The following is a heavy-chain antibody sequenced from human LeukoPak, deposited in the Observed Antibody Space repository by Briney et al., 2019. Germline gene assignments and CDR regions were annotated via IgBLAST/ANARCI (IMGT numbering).Heavy chain of an antibody. CDR3: ARAYPPLRTAAAGDQ. J-gene: IGHJ4*02. D-gene: IGHD6-13*01. Sequence: PGGSLRLSCTASGFTFSDCDMSWVRQAPGKGLEWVSSISYRSSPIYYADSVKGRFTISRDNAKNSLYLQIDSLRAGDTAVSYCARAYPPLRTAAAGDQWGQGTLVTVSS. CDR2: ISYRSSPI. CDR1: GFTFSDCD. V-gene: IGHV3-21*01.